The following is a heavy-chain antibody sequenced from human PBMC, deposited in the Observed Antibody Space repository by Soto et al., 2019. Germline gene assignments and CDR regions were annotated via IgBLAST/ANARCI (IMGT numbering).Heavy chain of an antibody. CDR3: ARDRCSGGSCYSGGAGWDV. CDR2: IYYSGST. Sequence: SETLSLTCTVSGGSISSGGYYWSWIRQHPGKGMEWIGYIYYSGSTYYNPSLKSRVTISVDTSKNQFSLKLSSVTAADTAVYYCARDRCSGGSCYSGGAGWDVWGKGTTVTVSS. J-gene: IGHJ6*04. V-gene: IGHV4-31*03. D-gene: IGHD2-15*01. CDR1: GGSISSGGYY.